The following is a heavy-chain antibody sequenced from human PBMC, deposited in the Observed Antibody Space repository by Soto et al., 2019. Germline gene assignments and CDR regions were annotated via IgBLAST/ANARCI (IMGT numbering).Heavy chain of an antibody. Sequence: LSLTCTVSGGSINSGGYYWSWIRQHPGKGLEWIGYIYYSGSTYYNPSLKSRVTISVDTSKNQFSLKLSSVTAADTAVYYCARELLNPDYYYGMDVWGQGTTVTVSS. CDR3: ARELLNPDYYYGMDV. D-gene: IGHD2-21*02. J-gene: IGHJ6*02. V-gene: IGHV4-31*03. CDR2: IYYSGST. CDR1: GGSINSGGYY.